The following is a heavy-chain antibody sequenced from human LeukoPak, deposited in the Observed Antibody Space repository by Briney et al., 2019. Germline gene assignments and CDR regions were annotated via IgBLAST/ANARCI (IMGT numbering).Heavy chain of an antibody. CDR3: ARVEDAFDI. V-gene: IGHV4-34*10. CDR1: GGSFSGYY. J-gene: IGHJ3*02. Sequence: SETLSLTCAVYGGSFSGYYWSWIRQPPGKGLEWIGEINHSGSTNYNPSLKSRITLSVDTSKNQFSLKLRSVTAADTAVYYCARVEDAFDIWGQGTMVTVSS. D-gene: IGHD2-15*01. CDR2: INHSGST.